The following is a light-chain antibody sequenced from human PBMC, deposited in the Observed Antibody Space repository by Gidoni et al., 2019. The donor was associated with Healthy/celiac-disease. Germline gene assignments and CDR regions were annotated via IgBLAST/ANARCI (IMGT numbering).Light chain of an antibody. V-gene: IGKV4-1*01. J-gene: IGKJ1*01. CDR2: WAS. CDR3: QQYYSTPWT. Sequence: IVMTQSPDSLAVSLSERATINCKSSQSVLYSSNHKNYLAWYQQKPGQPPKLLIYWASTRESGVHDRFSGSGSGTDFTLNISSLQAEDVAVYYCQQYYSTPWTFGQGTKVEIK. CDR1: QSVLYSSNHKNY.